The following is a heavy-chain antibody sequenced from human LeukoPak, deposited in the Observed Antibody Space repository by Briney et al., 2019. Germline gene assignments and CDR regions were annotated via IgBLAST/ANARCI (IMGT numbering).Heavy chain of an antibody. J-gene: IGHJ5*02. Sequence: ASVKVSCKASGYTFTGYYMHWVRQAPGQGLEWMGWINPNSGGTNYAQKFQGRVTMTRDTSISTAYMELSRLRSDDTAVYYCARDVPYYYDSSGYYSGREDWFDPWGQGTLVTVSS. V-gene: IGHV1-2*02. CDR2: INPNSGGT. CDR3: ARDVPYYYDSSGYYSGREDWFDP. D-gene: IGHD3-22*01. CDR1: GYTFTGYY.